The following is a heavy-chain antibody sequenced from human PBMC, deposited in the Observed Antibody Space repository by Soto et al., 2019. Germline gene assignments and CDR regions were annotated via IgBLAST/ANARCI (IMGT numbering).Heavy chain of an antibody. CDR2: ISWNRGTI. D-gene: IGHD2-2*01. Sequence: GGSLRLSCAASGFNFDEYAMHWVRQGPVKGLEWVSGISWNRGTIVYADSVKGRFTISRDNAKNFLYLEMNSLGAEDTALYYCAKGYCSSAKCYTYSYMDVSGKGTTVTLSS. CDR3: AKGYCSSAKCYTYSYMDV. J-gene: IGHJ6*03. V-gene: IGHV3-9*01. CDR1: GFNFDEYA.